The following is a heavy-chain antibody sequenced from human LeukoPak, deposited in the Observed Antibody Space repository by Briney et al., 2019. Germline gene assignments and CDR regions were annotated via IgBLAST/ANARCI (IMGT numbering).Heavy chain of an antibody. Sequence: SEALSLTCTVSGGSMSPYHWGWIRQPPGKGLEWTGYIYYSGSTNYNPSLKSRVTISVDTSKNQFSLKLSSVTAADTAIYYCARAVSGRFDYWGRGTLVTVSS. V-gene: IGHV4-59*08. J-gene: IGHJ4*02. CDR2: IYYSGST. CDR1: GGSMSPYH. CDR3: ARAVSGRFDY. D-gene: IGHD6-19*01.